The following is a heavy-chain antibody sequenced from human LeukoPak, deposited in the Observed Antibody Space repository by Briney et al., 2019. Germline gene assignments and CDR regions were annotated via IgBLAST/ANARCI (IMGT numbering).Heavy chain of an antibody. J-gene: IGHJ4*02. Sequence: GRSLRLPCAASGFTFSSHWMSWVRQDPGKGLDSPATIKQHGSEKYYVDSVKGRFTISRDNAKNSLYLQMNSLRADDTAVYYCARTQYYDILTGYSPFFDYWGQGTLVTVSS. CDR2: IKQHGSEK. CDR3: ARTQYYDILTGYSPFFDY. D-gene: IGHD3-9*01. V-gene: IGHV3-7*03. CDR1: GFTFSSHW.